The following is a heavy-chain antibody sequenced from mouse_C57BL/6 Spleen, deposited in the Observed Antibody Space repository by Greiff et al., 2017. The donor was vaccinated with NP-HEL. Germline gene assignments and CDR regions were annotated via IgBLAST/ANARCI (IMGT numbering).Heavy chain of an antibody. CDR3: TKCGFSYYAMDY. CDR2: IDPETGGT. V-gene: IGHV1-15*01. CDR1: GYTFTDYE. Sequence: VQLQQSGAELVRPGASVTLSCKASGYTFTDYEMHWVKQTPVHGLEWIGAIDPETGGTAYKQKFKGKAILTADKSSSTAYMELRSLTSADSAVYYSTKCGFSYYAMDYWGQGTSVTVSS. J-gene: IGHJ4*01.